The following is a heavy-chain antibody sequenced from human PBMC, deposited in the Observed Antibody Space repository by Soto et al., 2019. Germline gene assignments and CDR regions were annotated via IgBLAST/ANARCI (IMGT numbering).Heavy chain of an antibody. J-gene: IGHJ4*02. D-gene: IGHD4-17*01. CDR2: IYYSGST. Sequence: SETLSLTCTVSGGSISSGDYYWSWIRQPPGKGLEWIGYIYYSGSTYYNPSLKSRVTISVDTSKNQFSLKLSSVTAADTAVYYCARVSLGDYYYFDYWGQGTLVTVSS. V-gene: IGHV4-30-4*01. CDR3: ARVSLGDYYYFDY. CDR1: GGSISSGDYY.